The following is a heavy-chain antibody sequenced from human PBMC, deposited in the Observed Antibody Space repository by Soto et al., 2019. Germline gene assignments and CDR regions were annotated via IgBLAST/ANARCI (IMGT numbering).Heavy chain of an antibody. Sequence: EVQLVESGGDLVQRGGSLRLSCAASGFPFISYWMHWVRHTPGRGLYWAARIIGVGVTTYYGDSVTGRFTVSRDNAKNTLSLQISGLRAEDTAVYYCAREYYGLLTGYYTDYWGQGTLVSVSS. V-gene: IGHV3-74*01. J-gene: IGHJ4*02. CDR3: AREYYGLLTGYYTDY. CDR2: IIGVGVTT. D-gene: IGHD3-9*01. CDR1: GFPFISYW.